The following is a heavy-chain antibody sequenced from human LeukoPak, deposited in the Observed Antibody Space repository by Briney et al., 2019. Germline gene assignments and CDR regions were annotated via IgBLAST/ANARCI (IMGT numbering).Heavy chain of an antibody. V-gene: IGHV3-11*05. CDR3: ARDGGDSIVARAGGFDY. CDR1: GFTFSDYY. Sequence: GGSLRLSCAASGFTFSDYYMSWIRQAPGKGPEWVSYISSSSSYTNYADSVKGRFTISRDNAKNSLYLQMNSLRAEDTAVYYCARDGGDSIVARAGGFDYWGQGTLVTVSS. D-gene: IGHD5-12*01. J-gene: IGHJ4*02. CDR2: ISSSSSYT.